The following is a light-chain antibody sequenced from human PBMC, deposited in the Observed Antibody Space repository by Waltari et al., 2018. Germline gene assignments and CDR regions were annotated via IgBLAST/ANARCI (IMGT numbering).Light chain of an antibody. J-gene: IGKJ1*01. V-gene: IGKV1-5*03. Sequence: DIQMTQSPSTLSASVGDRVTITCRASQNINRWLAWYQQKPGKAPRTLLFKASSFESGVPSRFSGSGSGTEFTLTITSLQPDDFATYYCQQYNNYTWTVGQGTRV. CDR2: KAS. CDR1: QNINRW. CDR3: QQYNNYTWT.